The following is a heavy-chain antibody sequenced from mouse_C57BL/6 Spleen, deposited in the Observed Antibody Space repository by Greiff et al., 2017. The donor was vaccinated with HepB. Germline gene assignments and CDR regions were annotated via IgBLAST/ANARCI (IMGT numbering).Heavy chain of an antibody. CDR3: ARRDSSGYGFAY. D-gene: IGHD3-2*02. CDR1: GYTFTNYW. V-gene: IGHV1-63*01. Sequence: QVHVKQSGAELVRPGTSVKMSCKASGYTFTNYWIGWAKQRPGHGLEWIGDIYPGGGYTNYNEKFKGKATLTADKSSSTAYMQFSSLTSEDSAIYYCARRDSSGYGFAYWGQGTLVTVSA. J-gene: IGHJ3*01. CDR2: IYPGGGYT.